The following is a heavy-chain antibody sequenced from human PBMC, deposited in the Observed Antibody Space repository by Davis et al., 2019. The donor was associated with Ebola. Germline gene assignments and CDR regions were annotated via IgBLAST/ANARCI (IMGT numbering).Heavy chain of an antibody. Sequence: GESLKISCAASGFTVSSNYMSWVRQPPGKGLEWVSGISASGADIKYADSVRGRFSISRDDSKNTLYLQMDSLRAEDTAVFYCAEGGTNNFLGANWDQGTLVTVSS. CDR3: AEGGTNNFLGAN. CDR2: ISASGADI. D-gene: IGHD2-8*01. V-gene: IGHV3-53*03. J-gene: IGHJ4*02. CDR1: GFTVSSNY.